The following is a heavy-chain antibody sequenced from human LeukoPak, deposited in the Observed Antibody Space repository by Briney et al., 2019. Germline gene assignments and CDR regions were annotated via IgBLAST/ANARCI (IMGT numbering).Heavy chain of an antibody. Sequence: SETLSLTCAVSGGSISSSNWWSWVRQPPGKGLEWIGEIYHSGSTNYNPSLKSRVTISVDKSKNRFSLKLSSVTAADTAVYYCAGEHGEEYSSGWYKTNFFDNWGQGIRVTVSS. CDR1: GGSISSSNW. CDR2: IYHSGST. J-gene: IGHJ4*02. D-gene: IGHD6-19*01. V-gene: IGHV4-4*02. CDR3: AGEHGEEYSSGWYKTNFFDN.